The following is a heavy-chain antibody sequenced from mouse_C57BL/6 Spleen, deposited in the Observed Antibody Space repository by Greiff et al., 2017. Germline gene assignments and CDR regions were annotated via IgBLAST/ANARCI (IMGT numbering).Heavy chain of an antibody. V-gene: IGHV5-9*01. D-gene: IGHD2-4*01. Sequence: EVKLMESGGGLVKPGGSLKLSCAASGFTFSSYTMSWVRQTPEKRLEWVATISGGGGNTYYPDSVKGRFPISRDNAKNTLYLQMLSLRSEDTALYYCARHYDYDGYVDVWGTGTTVTVSS. CDR3: ARHYDYDGYVDV. CDR1: GFTFSSYT. J-gene: IGHJ1*03. CDR2: ISGGGGNT.